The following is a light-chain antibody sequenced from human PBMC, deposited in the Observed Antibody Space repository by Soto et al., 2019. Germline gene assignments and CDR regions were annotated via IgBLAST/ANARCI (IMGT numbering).Light chain of an antibody. CDR3: QQYNNWRSIT. CDR1: QSVSSN. V-gene: IGKV3-15*01. J-gene: IGKJ5*01. Sequence: EIVMTHSPATLSVSPGEGATLSCSASQSVSSNLAWYQQKPGQAPRLLIYGASTRATGIPARFSGSGSGTEFTLTISSLQSEDFAVYYCQQYNNWRSITFGQGTRLEIK. CDR2: GAS.